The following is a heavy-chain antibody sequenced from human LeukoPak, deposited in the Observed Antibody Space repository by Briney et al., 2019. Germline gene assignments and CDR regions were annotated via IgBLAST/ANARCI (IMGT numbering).Heavy chain of an antibody. CDR2: IIPILGIA. V-gene: IGHV1-69*04. CDR3: ARDSYYYDSSGYASLPGY. D-gene: IGHD3-22*01. J-gene: IGHJ4*02. Sequence: ASVKVSCKASGGTFSNYAISWVRQAPGQGLEWMGRIIPILGIANYAQKFQGRVTITADKSTSTAYMELSSLRSEDTAVYYCARDSYYYDSSGYASLPGYWGQGTLVTVSS. CDR1: GGTFSNYA.